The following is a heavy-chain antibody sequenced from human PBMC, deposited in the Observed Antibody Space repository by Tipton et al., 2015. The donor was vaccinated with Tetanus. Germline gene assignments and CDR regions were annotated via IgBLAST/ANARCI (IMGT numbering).Heavy chain of an antibody. D-gene: IGHD2-15*01. CDR3: VFGRGGGGFDY. V-gene: IGHV3-30*03. CDR2: ISYDGTDT. J-gene: IGHJ4*02. CDR1: GFTFRSYA. Sequence: SLRLSCAASGFTFRSYAMHWVRQVPGKGLEWVAFISYDGTDTNYANSVKGRFTISRDSARNTLSLQMNSLRGEDTAMYYCVFGRGGGGFDYWGQGTLVTVSS.